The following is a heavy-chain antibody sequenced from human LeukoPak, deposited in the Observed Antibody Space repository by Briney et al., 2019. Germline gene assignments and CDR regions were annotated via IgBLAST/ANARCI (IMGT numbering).Heavy chain of an antibody. CDR1: GFTFSSYS. CDR2: ISSSSETI. J-gene: IGHJ4*02. D-gene: IGHD2-2*02. Sequence: GGSLRLSCAGSGFTFSSYSMNWVRQAPGKGLEWVSYISSSSETIYYADSVKGRFTISRDNANNSLFLQMNSLRAEDTAVYYCARDCVSASCYTTHFDYWGQGILVTVSS. CDR3: ARDCVSASCYTTHFDY. V-gene: IGHV3-48*01.